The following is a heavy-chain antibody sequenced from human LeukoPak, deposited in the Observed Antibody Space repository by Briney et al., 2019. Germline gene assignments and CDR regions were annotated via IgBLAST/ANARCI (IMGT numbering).Heavy chain of an antibody. CDR2: ISSSSSYI. V-gene: IGHV3-21*01. D-gene: IGHD6-19*01. J-gene: IGHJ4*02. CDR1: GFTFSSYS. Sequence: GGSLRLSCAASGFTFSSYSMNWVRQAPEKGLEWVSSISSSSSYIYYADSVKGRFTISRDNAKNSLYLQMNSLRAEDTAVYYCARATNFIAVGGTTHWGQGTLVTVSS. CDR3: ARATNFIAVGGTTH.